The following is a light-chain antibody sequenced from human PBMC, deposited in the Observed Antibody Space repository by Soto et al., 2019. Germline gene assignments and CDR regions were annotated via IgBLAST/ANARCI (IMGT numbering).Light chain of an antibody. CDR3: QRYGTSPQT. CDR1: QSVGSGY. CDR2: DAS. V-gene: IGKV3D-20*01. Sequence: IVLTQTPATLSLSPGERATLSCGASQSVGSGYIAWYQQKPGLAPRLLIFDASRRATGIPDRFSGSGSGTDFPLTISRLEPENFAVYYCQRYGTSPQTFGRGTKVDIK. J-gene: IGKJ4*01.